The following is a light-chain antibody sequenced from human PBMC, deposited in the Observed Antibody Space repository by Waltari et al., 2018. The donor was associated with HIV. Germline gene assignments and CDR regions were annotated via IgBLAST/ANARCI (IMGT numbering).Light chain of an antibody. CDR3: QQYRSYSPWT. V-gene: IGKV1-5*03. CDR2: QAS. CDR1: QTISNW. Sequence: GDRVTITCRASQTISNWLAWYQQKPGKAPNLLIYQASNLESGVPSRFRGSGSGTEFTLIIANLQAEDSATYYCQQYRSYSPWTFGQGTKVE. J-gene: IGKJ1*01.